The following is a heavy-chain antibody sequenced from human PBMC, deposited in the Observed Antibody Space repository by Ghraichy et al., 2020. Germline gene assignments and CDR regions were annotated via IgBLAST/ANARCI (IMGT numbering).Heavy chain of an antibody. D-gene: IGHD6-13*01. J-gene: IGHJ5*02. CDR2: IIPIFGTA. Sequence: SVKVSCKASGGTFSSYAISWVRQAPGQGLEWMGGIIPIFGTANYAQKFQGRVTITADESTSTAYMELSSLRSEDTAVYYCARGGYSSSWYDGAGLFDPWGQGTLVTVPS. CDR1: GGTFSSYA. CDR3: ARGGYSSSWYDGAGLFDP. V-gene: IGHV1-69*13.